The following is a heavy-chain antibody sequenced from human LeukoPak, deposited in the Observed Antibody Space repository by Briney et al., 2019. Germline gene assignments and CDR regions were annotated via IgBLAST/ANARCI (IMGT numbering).Heavy chain of an antibody. CDR1: GFTFSSYA. D-gene: IGHD3-10*01. CDR3: AKEPRGRWGITMVRGVAHWFDP. V-gene: IGHV3-23*01. J-gene: IGHJ5*02. CDR2: ISGCGGST. Sequence: PGGALMLSCAASGFTFSSYAMSWVRQAPGKGLERVSAISGCGGSTYYADSVKGRFTISRDNSKNTLYLQMNSLRAEDTAVYYCAKEPRGRWGITMVRGVAHWFDPWGQGTLVTVSS.